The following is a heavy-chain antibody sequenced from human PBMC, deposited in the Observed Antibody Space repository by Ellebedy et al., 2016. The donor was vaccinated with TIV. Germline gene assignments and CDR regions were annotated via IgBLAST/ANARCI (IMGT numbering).Heavy chain of an antibody. V-gene: IGHV3-11*01. D-gene: IGHD3-3*01. Sequence: GGSLRLSCAASGFTFSDYYMSWIRQAPGKGLEWVSYISSSGSTIYYADSVKGRFTISRGNAKNSLYLQMNSLRAEDTAVFYCARAVWSAPQEGYHYYGMDVWGQGTTVTVSS. CDR3: ARAVWSAPQEGYHYYGMDV. CDR2: ISSSGSTI. J-gene: IGHJ6*02. CDR1: GFTFSDYY.